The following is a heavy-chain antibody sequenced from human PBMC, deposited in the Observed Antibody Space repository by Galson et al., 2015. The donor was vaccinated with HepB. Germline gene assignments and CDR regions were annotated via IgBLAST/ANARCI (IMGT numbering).Heavy chain of an antibody. V-gene: IGHV1-3*01. CDR2: INAGNGNT. CDR3: ARGACQSGSCYRHNYYYYGMDV. J-gene: IGHJ6*02. D-gene: IGHD2-15*01. Sequence: SVKVSCKASGYTFTSYAMHWVRQAPGQRLEWMGWINAGNGNTKYSQKFQGRVTITRDTSASTAYMELSSLRSEDTAVYYCARGACQSGSCYRHNYYYYGMDVWGQGTTVTVSS. CDR1: GYTFTSYA.